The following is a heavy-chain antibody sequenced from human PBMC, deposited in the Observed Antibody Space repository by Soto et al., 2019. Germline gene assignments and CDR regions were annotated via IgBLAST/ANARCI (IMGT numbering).Heavy chain of an antibody. J-gene: IGHJ4*02. CDR2: ISAYNGNT. CDR1: GYTFPSYG. CDR3: ARDRDPFGYSYRYDY. D-gene: IGHD5-18*01. V-gene: IGHV1-18*01. Sequence: ASVKVCCKASGYTFPSYGISWVRQAPGQGLEWMGWISAYNGNTNYAQKLQGRVTMTTDTSTSTAYMELRSLRSDDTAVYYCARDRDPFGYSYRYDYWDQGTLVTVSS.